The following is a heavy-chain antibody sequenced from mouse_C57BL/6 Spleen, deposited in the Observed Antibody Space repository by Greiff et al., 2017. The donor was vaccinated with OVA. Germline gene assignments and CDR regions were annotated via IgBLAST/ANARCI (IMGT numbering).Heavy chain of an antibody. V-gene: IGHV1-26*01. Sequence: EVQLQQSGPELVKPGASVKISCKASGYTFTDYYMNWVKQSHGKSLEWIGDINPNNGGTSYNQKFKGKATLTVDKSSSTAYMELRSLTSEDSAVYYCARGRTGTIFDDYWGQGTTLTVSS. CDR2: INPNNGGT. D-gene: IGHD4-1*01. CDR3: ARGRTGTIFDDY. CDR1: GYTFTDYY. J-gene: IGHJ2*01.